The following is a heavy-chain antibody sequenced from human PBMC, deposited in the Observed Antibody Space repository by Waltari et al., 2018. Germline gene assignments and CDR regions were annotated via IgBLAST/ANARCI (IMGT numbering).Heavy chain of an antibody. Sequence: QVQLVQSGSELKKPGASVKVSCKASGYTFTSYAMNWVRQAPGQGLEWRGWINTNTGNPTYAQGFTGRFVFSLDTSVSTAYLQISSLKAEDTAVYYCARGSRIAAAGTDVGYYYYGMDVWGQGTTVTVSS. D-gene: IGHD6-13*01. CDR2: INTNTGNP. J-gene: IGHJ6*02. CDR1: GYTFTSYA. CDR3: ARGSRIAAAGTDVGYYYYGMDV. V-gene: IGHV7-4-1*02.